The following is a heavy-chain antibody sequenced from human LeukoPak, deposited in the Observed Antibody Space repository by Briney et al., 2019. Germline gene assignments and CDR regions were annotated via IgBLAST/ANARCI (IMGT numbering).Heavy chain of an antibody. V-gene: IGHV3-74*01. CDR3: ARAVGNSEDFDY. J-gene: IGHJ4*02. CDR2: IKSDGSST. Sequence: PGGSLRLPCTASGFTFGDYAMSWVRQAPGKGLVWVSRIKSDGSSTSYADSVKGRFTISRDNAKNTLYLQMNSLRAEDTAVYYCARAVGNSEDFDYWGQGTLVTVSS. CDR1: GFTFGDYA. D-gene: IGHD4-23*01.